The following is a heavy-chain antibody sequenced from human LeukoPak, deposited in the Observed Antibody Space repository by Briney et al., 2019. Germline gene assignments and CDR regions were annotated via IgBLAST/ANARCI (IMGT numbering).Heavy chain of an antibody. V-gene: IGHV3-48*02. D-gene: IGHD6-19*01. CDR3: ASARSGLY. Sequence: PGGSLRLSCAASGFSFSSYSMNWVRQAPGKGLERVSYISSSSTIYYADSVKGRFTISRDNAKNSLYLQMNSLRDEDTAVYYCASARSGLYWGQGTLVTVSS. CDR2: ISSSSTI. CDR1: GFSFSSYS. J-gene: IGHJ4*02.